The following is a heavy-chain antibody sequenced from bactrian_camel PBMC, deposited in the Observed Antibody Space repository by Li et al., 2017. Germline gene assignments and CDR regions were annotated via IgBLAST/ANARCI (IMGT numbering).Heavy chain of an antibody. CDR3: AVDRPIRLVAPIITFRKIQNCGDTDDLY. V-gene: IGHV3S53*01. CDR1: GAPFNTCT. D-gene: IGHD7*01. J-gene: IGHJ4*01. Sequence: HVQLVESGGGSVQVGGSLTLSCVVSGAPFNTCTMAWYRQAPGNDREVVSVINKYETTTYSDSVKGRFTISRDNGENAVRLRMSDLSPRDTAVYFCAVDRPIRLVAPIITFRKIQNCGDTDDLYWGQGTQVTVS. CDR2: INKYETT.